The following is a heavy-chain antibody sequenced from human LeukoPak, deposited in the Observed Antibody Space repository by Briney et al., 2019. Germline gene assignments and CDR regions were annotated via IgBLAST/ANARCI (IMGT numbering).Heavy chain of an antibody. CDR1: GYTFISYG. J-gene: IGHJ6*02. CDR2: INASNGNT. V-gene: IGHV1-18*01. D-gene: IGHD3-10*01. CDR3: ARDKGVSGSGSYYDYYYYYYGMYG. Sequence: ASVKVSCKASGYTFISYGISWVRQAPGQGLEWMGWINASNGNTHYAQKLQDRVTMTTDTSTSTAYMELRSLRSDDTAVYYCARDKGVSGSGSYYDYYYYYYGMYGWGQGTTVTASS.